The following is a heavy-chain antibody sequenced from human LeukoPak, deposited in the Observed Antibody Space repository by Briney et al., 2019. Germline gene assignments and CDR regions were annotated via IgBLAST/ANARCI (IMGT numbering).Heavy chain of an antibody. CDR3: ARDQAGLDY. CDR2: TYYRSKWYN. V-gene: IGHV6-1*01. J-gene: IGHJ4*02. D-gene: IGHD6-13*01. CDR1: GDSVSSNNAA. Sequence: SQTLSLTCAISGDSVSSNNAAWNWLRQSPSRGLERLGRTYYRSKWYNDYAESVKSRINIKPDTSKNQFSLQLNSVTPEDTAMYYCARDQAGLDYWGQGTLVTVSS.